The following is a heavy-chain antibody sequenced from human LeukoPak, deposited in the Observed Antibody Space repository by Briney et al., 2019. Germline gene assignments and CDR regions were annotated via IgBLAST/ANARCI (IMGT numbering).Heavy chain of an antibody. D-gene: IGHD4-17*01. CDR2: ISYDGSNK. CDR3: ARESDDYGDPRGPFDC. J-gene: IGHJ4*02. V-gene: IGHV3-30-3*01. Sequence: GRSLRLSCAASGFTFSSYAMHWVRQAPGKGLEWVAVISYDGSNKYYADSVKGRFTISRDNSKNTLYLQMNSLRAEDTAVYYCARESDDYGDPRGPFDCWGQGTLVTVSS. CDR1: GFTFSSYA.